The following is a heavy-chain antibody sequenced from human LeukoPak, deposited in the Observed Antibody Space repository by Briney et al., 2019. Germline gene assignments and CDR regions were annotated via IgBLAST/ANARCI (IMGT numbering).Heavy chain of an antibody. CDR2: ISYIGST. Sequence: SDTLSVTYAVTDDSFSSHYWTWIRQPPGKGLEWIGYISYIGSTNYNPSLKSRVTISIDTSKNQFSLKLSSVTAADTAVYYCARDLVTVTKGFDIWGQGTMVSVSS. D-gene: IGHD4-17*01. CDR3: ARDLVTVTKGFDI. J-gene: IGHJ3*02. CDR1: DDSFSSHY. V-gene: IGHV4-59*11.